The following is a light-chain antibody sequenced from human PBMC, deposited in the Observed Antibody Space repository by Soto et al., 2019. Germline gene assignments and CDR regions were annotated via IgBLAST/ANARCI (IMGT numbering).Light chain of an antibody. CDR3: LQYGNAPWA. CDR2: GAS. V-gene: IGKV3-20*01. Sequence: IVLSQSPGTVSLSPGQRATLSCWASQTVSSNYLAWFQQKPGQAPRLLISGASNRATGIPDRFSGSGSGTDFTLTISRLEPEDSAVYYCLQYGNAPWAFAQGTKVDI. CDR1: QTVSSNY. J-gene: IGKJ1*01.